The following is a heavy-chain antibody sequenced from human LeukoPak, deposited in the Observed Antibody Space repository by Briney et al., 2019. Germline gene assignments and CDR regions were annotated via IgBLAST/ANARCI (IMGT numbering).Heavy chain of an antibody. CDR1: GYTFTGYY. CDR3: ATCPVDVVCSYQLH. V-gene: IGHV1-2*02. Sequence: ASVKVSCKASGYTFTGYYMHWVRQAPGQGLEWMGWINPSSGGTNYAQKLQGRVTMTTDTSTSTAYMELRSLRSDDTAVYYCATCPVDVVCSYQLHWGQGTLVTVSS. CDR2: INPSSGGT. J-gene: IGHJ4*02. D-gene: IGHD3-10*02.